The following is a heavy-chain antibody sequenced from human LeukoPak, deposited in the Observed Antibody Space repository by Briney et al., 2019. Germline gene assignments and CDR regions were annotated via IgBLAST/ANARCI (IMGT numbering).Heavy chain of an antibody. D-gene: IGHD5-18*01. CDR1: VFTFTSSA. J-gene: IGHJ4*02. CDR3: AAELGFMDTAMV. V-gene: IGHV1-58*02. Sequence: SVKVSCKASVFTFTSSAMQWVRQAPGQRLEGIGWIVVGSGNTNYAQKFQERVTITRDMSTSTAYMELSSLRSEDTAVYYCAAELGFMDTAMVWGQGTLVTVSS. CDR2: IVVGSGNT.